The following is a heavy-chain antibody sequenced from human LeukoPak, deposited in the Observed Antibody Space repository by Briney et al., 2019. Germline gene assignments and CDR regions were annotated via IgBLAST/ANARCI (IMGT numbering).Heavy chain of an antibody. CDR2: IYSDDNT. Sequence: GGSLRLSCAASGFAVSSNNMNWVRQAPGKGLEWVSGIYSDDNTYYADSVKGRFTISRDNSENTLYLQMNSLTAEDTAVYYCAREDRYTSGSFDYWGQGTLVTVSS. V-gene: IGHV3-66*02. CDR1: GFAVSSNN. D-gene: IGHD6-19*01. CDR3: AREDRYTSGSFDY. J-gene: IGHJ4*02.